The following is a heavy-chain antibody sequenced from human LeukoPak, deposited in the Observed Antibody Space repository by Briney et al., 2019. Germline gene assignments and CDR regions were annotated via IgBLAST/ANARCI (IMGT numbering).Heavy chain of an antibody. D-gene: IGHD4-17*01. Sequence: GGSLRLSCAASGFTFSSYWMHWVRQAPGKGLVRVSRINTDGSSTSYADSVKGRFTISRDNAKNTLYLQMNSLRAEDTAVYYCASIPIPTVTGGYWGQGTLVTVSS. V-gene: IGHV3-74*01. CDR1: GFTFSSYW. J-gene: IGHJ4*02. CDR2: INTDGSST. CDR3: ASIPIPTVTGGY.